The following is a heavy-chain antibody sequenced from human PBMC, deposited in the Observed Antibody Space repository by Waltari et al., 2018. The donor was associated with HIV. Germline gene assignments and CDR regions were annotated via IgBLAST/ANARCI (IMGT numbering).Heavy chain of an antibody. Sequence: EVQLVESGGGLVQPGGSLRLSCSASGFTFSSSWMHWVRQAPGKGLVWGSGINRDGSTIRYADSVKGRFTISRDNAKNTLYLQMNSLRAEDTALYYCARGQYYSMDVWGQGTTVTVSS. V-gene: IGHV3-74*01. CDR1: GFTFSSSW. CDR2: INRDGSTI. CDR3: ARGQYYSMDV. J-gene: IGHJ6*02. D-gene: IGHD3-10*01.